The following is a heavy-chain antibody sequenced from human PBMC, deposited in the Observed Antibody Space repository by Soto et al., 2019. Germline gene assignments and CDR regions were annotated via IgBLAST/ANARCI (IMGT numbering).Heavy chain of an antibody. CDR1: GYSFTNYW. V-gene: IGHV5-10-1*01. J-gene: IGHJ5*02. CDR3: TRKLGIWFDP. D-gene: IGHD1-1*01. CDR2: IDPSDSYT. Sequence: GESLKISCKGSGYSFTNYWISWVRQMPGKGLEWMGRIDPSDSYTNYSPSFQGHVTISADKSISTAYLQWSSLKASDTAVYYCTRKLGIWFDPWGQGTLVTVSS.